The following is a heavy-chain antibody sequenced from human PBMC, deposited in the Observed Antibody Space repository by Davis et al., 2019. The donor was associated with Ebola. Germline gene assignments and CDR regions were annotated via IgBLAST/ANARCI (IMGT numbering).Heavy chain of an antibody. D-gene: IGHD3-22*01. CDR3: ARHVYYSDSSGYYFYFDY. Sequence: MPSETLSLTCTVSGGSISNYYWSWIRQPPGKGLEWIGYIYYSGSTNYNPSLKSRVTISVDTSKNQFSLKLSSVTAADMAVYYCARHVYYSDSSGYYFYFDYWGQGTLVTVSS. CDR1: GGSISNYY. J-gene: IGHJ4*02. V-gene: IGHV4-59*08. CDR2: IYYSGST.